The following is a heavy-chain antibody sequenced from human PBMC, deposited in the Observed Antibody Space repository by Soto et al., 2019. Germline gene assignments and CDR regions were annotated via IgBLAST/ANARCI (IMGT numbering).Heavy chain of an antibody. CDR2: ISDSGGRT. V-gene: IGHV3-23*01. Sequence: EVQLLESGGGLVEPGGSLRLSCAASGFTFSTYAMSWVRQAPGKGLEWVSAISDSGGRTYYVDSVKGRFTISRDNSKNTLYLQMNSLRAEDTAVYFCAKELVNSGWTYFDYWGQGTLVPVSS. CDR1: GFTFSTYA. CDR3: AKELVNSGWTYFDY. J-gene: IGHJ4*02. D-gene: IGHD6-19*01.